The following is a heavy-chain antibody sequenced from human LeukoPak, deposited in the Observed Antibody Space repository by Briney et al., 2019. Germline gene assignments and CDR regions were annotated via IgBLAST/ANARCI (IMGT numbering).Heavy chain of an antibody. CDR2: IKQDGSEK. D-gene: IGHD5-18*01. V-gene: IGHV3-7*01. J-gene: IGHJ6*03. Sequence: GGSLRLSCAASGFTFSSYWMSWVRQAPGKGLEWVANIKQDGSEKYYVDSVKGRFTISRDNAKNSLYLQMNSLRAEDTAVYYCARDSEEQLWPSYMDVWGKGTTVTVSS. CDR1: GFTFSSYW. CDR3: ARDSEEQLWPSYMDV.